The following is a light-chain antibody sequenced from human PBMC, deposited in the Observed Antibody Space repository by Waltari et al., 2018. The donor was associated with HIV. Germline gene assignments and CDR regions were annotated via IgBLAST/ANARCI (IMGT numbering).Light chain of an antibody. J-gene: IGKJ1*01. CDR1: QNISSY. Sequence: DIQMTQSPSPLSASVGDRVTITCRASQNISSYLTCYRKGPGKAPTLLIYAAYNLQIGVPSRFSGSGYGTDFTLTIDGLESDDFVTYLCQQSYTTPRTFGQGTKV. V-gene: IGKV1-39*01. CDR2: AAY. CDR3: QQSYTTPRT.